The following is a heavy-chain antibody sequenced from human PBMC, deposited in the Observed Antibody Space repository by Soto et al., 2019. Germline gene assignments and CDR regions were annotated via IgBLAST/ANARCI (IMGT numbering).Heavy chain of an antibody. D-gene: IGHD5-12*01. Sequence: GGSLRLSCAASGLTFRSYWMSWVRQAPGKGLEWVANIKQDGSEKYYVDSVKGRFTISRDNAKNSLYLQMNSLRAEDTAVYYCARSRAPYDPYYYYGMDVWGQGTTVTVSS. CDR3: ARSRAPYDPYYYYGMDV. V-gene: IGHV3-7*05. J-gene: IGHJ6*02. CDR2: IKQDGSEK. CDR1: GLTFRSYW.